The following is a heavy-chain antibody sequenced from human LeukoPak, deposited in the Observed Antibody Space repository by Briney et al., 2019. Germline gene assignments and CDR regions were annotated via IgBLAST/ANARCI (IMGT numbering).Heavy chain of an antibody. Sequence: PSETLSLTCTVSGGSISSSSYYWGRIRQPPGKGLEWIGSIYYSGSTYYNPSLKSPVTISVDTSKNQFSLKLSSVTAADTAVYYCARVWGITIFGVANKYNWFDPWGQGTLVTVSS. CDR3: ARVWGITIFGVANKYNWFDP. V-gene: IGHV4-39*07. J-gene: IGHJ5*02. CDR1: GGSISSSSYY. D-gene: IGHD3-3*01. CDR2: IYYSGST.